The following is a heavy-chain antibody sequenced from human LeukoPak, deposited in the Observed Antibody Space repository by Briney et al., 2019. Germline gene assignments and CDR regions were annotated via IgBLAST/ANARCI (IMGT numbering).Heavy chain of an antibody. CDR2: ISAYNGNT. J-gene: IGHJ4*02. V-gene: IGHV1-18*01. Sequence: ASVKVSCKASGYTFTSYGISWVRQAPGQRLGWMGWISAYNGNTNYAQNLQGRVTMTTDTSTSTAYMELRSLRSDDTAVYYCARAYCGDDCSFDYWGQGTLVTVSS. CDR1: GYTFTSYG. D-gene: IGHD2-21*02. CDR3: ARAYCGDDCSFDY.